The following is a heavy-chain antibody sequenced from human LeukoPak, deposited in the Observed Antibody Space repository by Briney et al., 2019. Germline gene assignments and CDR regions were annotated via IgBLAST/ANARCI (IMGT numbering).Heavy chain of an antibody. Sequence: SETLSLTCTVSGASIIGQYWGWIRQPPGKGLEWIGYVFHNGGGADYNPSLKNRVTISVDTSKNQFSLSLNSVIPSDTAVYYCARGHYDYAYWGQGALVTVSS. V-gene: IGHV4-59*11. CDR2: VFHNGGGA. CDR1: GASIIGQY. D-gene: IGHD5-12*01. CDR3: ARGHYDYAY. J-gene: IGHJ4*02.